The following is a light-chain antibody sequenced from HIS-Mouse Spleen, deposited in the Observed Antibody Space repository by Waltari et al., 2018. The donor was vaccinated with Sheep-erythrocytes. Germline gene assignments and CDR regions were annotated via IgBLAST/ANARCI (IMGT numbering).Light chain of an antibody. J-gene: IGLJ3*02. CDR1: SRDVGGENY. Sequence: QSALTQPPSASGSPGQSVTISCTGTSRDVGGENYVAWYQQHPGKAPKLMSYEVSKRPSGVPDRFSGSKSGNTASLTVSGLQAEDEADYYCSSYAGSNNWVFGGGTKLTVL. CDR2: EVS. CDR3: SSYAGSNNWV. V-gene: IGLV2-8*01.